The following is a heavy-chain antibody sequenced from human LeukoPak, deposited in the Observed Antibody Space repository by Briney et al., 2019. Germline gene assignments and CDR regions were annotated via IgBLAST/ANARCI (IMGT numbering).Heavy chain of an antibody. V-gene: IGHV1-2*06. D-gene: IGHD3-10*01. CDR2: INPNSGGT. Sequence: ASVKVSCKASGYTFTGYYMHWVRQAPGQGLEWMGRINPNSGGTNYAQKFQGRVTMTRDTSISTAYMELSRLRSDDTAVYYCARDYSARITMVRGVISYYMDVWGKGTTVTVSS. CDR1: GYTFTGYY. J-gene: IGHJ6*03. CDR3: ARDYSARITMVRGVISYYMDV.